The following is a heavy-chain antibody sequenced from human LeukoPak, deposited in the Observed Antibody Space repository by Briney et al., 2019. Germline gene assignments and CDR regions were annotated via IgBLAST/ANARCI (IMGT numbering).Heavy chain of an antibody. CDR3: ARTIAQYSNSWLYFYYGLDV. J-gene: IGHJ6*02. Sequence: PGGSLRLSCTAPGFTFGSYAMSWVRQAPGKGLEWVSSISGGSEDTYYADSVKGRFTISRDNSKSTLNLQLNSLRAEDTAVYYCARTIAQYSNSWLYFYYGLDVWGQGTTVTVSS. V-gene: IGHV3-23*01. CDR1: GFTFGSYA. D-gene: IGHD6-13*01. CDR2: ISGGSEDT.